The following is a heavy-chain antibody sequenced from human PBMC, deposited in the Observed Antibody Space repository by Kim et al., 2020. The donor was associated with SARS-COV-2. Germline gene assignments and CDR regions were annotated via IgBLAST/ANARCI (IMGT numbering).Heavy chain of an antibody. Sequence: GGSLRLSCAASGFTFSSYSMNWVRQAPGKGLEWVSSISSGSSYIYYADLVKGRFTISRDNAKNSLYLQMNSLRAEDRAVYYCARDGSVAGSFEYWGQGTLVTVSS. V-gene: IGHV3-21*01. CDR2: ISSGSSYI. D-gene: IGHD6-19*01. CDR1: GFTFSSYS. J-gene: IGHJ4*02. CDR3: ARDGSVAGSFEY.